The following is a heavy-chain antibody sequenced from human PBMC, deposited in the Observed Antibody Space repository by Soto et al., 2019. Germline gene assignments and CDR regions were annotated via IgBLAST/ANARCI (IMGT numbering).Heavy chain of an antibody. Sequence: ASVKVSCKASGYTFTSYAMHWVRQAPGQRLEWMGWIDAGNGNTKYSQKFQGRVTITRDTSASTAYMELSSLRSEDTAVYYCARDGPVGWFGELSGAFDIWGQGTMVTVSS. V-gene: IGHV1-3*01. CDR2: IDAGNGNT. D-gene: IGHD3-10*01. CDR3: ARDGPVGWFGELSGAFDI. CDR1: GYTFTSYA. J-gene: IGHJ3*02.